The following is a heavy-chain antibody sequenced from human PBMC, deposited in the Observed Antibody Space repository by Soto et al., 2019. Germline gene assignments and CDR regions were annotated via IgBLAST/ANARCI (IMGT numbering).Heavy chain of an antibody. D-gene: IGHD2-2*01. CDR1: GGTFSSYS. CDR3: ARDILGYCSSTSRYGYFDY. V-gene: IGHV1-69*04. CDR2: IIPILGIA. J-gene: IGHJ4*02. Sequence: SVKVSCKASGGTFSSYSISWVRQAPGQGLEWMGRIIPILGIANYAQKFQGRVTITADKSTSTAYMELSSLRSEDTAVYYCARDILGYCSSTSRYGYFDYWGQGTLVTVSS.